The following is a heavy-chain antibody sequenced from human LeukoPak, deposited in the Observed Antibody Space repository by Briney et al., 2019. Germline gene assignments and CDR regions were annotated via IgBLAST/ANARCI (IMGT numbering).Heavy chain of an antibody. V-gene: IGHV3-30*14. CDR1: GLLFSSYG. Sequence: GGSLRLSCEASGLLFSSYGFYWVRQAPGKGLEWVAYISFSGTTEDYADSLEGRFTISRDNSKNTLYLQMNSLRAEDTAVYYCAGYVLRFLEWSRYMDAWGKGTTVTVSS. D-gene: IGHD3-3*01. J-gene: IGHJ6*03. CDR3: AGYVLRFLEWSRYMDA. CDR2: ISFSGTTE.